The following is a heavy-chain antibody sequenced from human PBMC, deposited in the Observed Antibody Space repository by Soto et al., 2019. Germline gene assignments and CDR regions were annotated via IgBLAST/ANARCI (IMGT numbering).Heavy chain of an antibody. J-gene: IGHJ4*02. CDR1: GGSFSGYY. Sequence: SETLSLTCAVYGGSFSGYYRSWIRQPPGKGLEWIGEINHSGSTNYNPSLKSRVTISVDTSKNQFSLKLSSVTDADTAVYYCARYSYGTSFDYWGKGPLVTVSS. CDR2: INHSGST. V-gene: IGHV4-34*01. D-gene: IGHD5-18*01. CDR3: ARYSYGTSFDY.